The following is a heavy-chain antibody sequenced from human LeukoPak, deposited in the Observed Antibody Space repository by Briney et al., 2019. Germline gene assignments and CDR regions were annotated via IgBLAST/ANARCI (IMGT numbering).Heavy chain of an antibody. CDR3: TTGSLTTFTSAEDH. CDR1: GFTFINAW. CDR2: IKSKRDGGTG. V-gene: IGHV3-15*01. D-gene: IGHD3-16*01. Sequence: GGSLRLSCGASGFTFINAWMSWVRQAPGKGVEWVGGIKSKRDGGTGDYAAPVKGRFTMSRDDSKNTLYPRMNSLKTEDTAVYYCTTGSLTTFTSAEDHWGQGTLVTVSS. J-gene: IGHJ4*02.